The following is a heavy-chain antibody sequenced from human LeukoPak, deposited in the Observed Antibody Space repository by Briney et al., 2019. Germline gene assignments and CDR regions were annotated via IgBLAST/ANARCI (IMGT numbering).Heavy chain of an antibody. Sequence: GASVKVSFKGSGYTFSGYYMHWVRQAPGQGLEWMGWINYNSGATNYAQALQGRVTMTRDTSITIFYMELSSLRSDDTAVYYCARALRYNDSSGYYAYWGQGTLVTVSS. J-gene: IGHJ4*02. V-gene: IGHV1-2*02. CDR1: GYTFSGYY. D-gene: IGHD3-22*01. CDR3: ARALRYNDSSGYYAY. CDR2: INYNSGAT.